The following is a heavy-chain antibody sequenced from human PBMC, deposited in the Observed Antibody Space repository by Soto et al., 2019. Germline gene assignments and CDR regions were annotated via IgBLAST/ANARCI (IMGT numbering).Heavy chain of an antibody. Sequence: ASGKVSCKASGYTFTSFGINWVRQAPGQGLEWMGWVSAYNGNTKYAQKLQGRVTMTTDSSTSTAYMELRSLRSDDTAVYYCARVSLAWAAALKTWDSPKNFFDYWGQGTRVTVSS. J-gene: IGHJ4*02. CDR2: VSAYNGNT. D-gene: IGHD2-2*01. CDR1: GYTFTSFG. V-gene: IGHV1-18*01. CDR3: ARVSLAWAAALKTWDSPKNFFDY.